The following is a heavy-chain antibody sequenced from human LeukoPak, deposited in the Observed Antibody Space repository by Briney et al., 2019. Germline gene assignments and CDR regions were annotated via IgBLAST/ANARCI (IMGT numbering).Heavy chain of an antibody. D-gene: IGHD1-26*01. CDR3: ANFQTVGVKSFEH. CDR2: ISPDSTFI. V-gene: IGHV3-21*01. J-gene: IGHJ5*02. CDR1: GGSISSSN. Sequence: TSETLSLTCAVSGGSISSSNWWSWVRQPPGKGLEWVSSISPDSTFIFQADSVKGRFTISRDNAKNSLYLQMESLRVEDTAVYYCANFQTVGVKSFEHWGQGTLVIVSS.